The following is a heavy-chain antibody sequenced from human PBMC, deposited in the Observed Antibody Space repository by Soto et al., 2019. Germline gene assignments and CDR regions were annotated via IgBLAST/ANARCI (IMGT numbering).Heavy chain of an antibody. D-gene: IGHD2-21*01. Sequence: ASVKVSCKTSGYTFTSYALSWVRQAPGQGLEWMGWVSLYNGKTDYAQNFQGRVTVTTDTSTDTAYMELRSLRSDDTAVYYCATVVGAVPYWGQGTLVTVSS. CDR1: GYTFTSYA. CDR3: ATVVGAVPY. V-gene: IGHV1-18*01. CDR2: VSLYNGKT. J-gene: IGHJ4*02.